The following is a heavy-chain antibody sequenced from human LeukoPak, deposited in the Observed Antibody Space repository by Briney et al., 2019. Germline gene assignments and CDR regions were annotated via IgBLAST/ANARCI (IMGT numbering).Heavy chain of an antibody. CDR2: IIPILGIA. D-gene: IGHD5-24*01. CDR1: RDTLSSYA. CDR3: ARDRGSEMATQFDY. Sequence: SVKESCKASRDTLSSYAISWVRQPPGQGLEWMGRIIPILGIAHYVHKFQGRVTITAYKSTSTAYMELSSLRSEDTAVYYCARDRGSEMATQFDYWGQGTLVIVSS. V-gene: IGHV1-69*04. J-gene: IGHJ4*02.